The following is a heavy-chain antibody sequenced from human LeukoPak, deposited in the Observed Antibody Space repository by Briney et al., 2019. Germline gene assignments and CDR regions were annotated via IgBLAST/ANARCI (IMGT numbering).Heavy chain of an antibody. CDR3: ARAPDYRGRPLGFDY. CDR1: GDSVSSNSAA. J-gene: IGHJ4*02. D-gene: IGHD4-11*01. V-gene: IGHV6-1*01. Sequence: SQTLSLTCAISGDSVSSNSAAWNWMRQSPSRGREWLGRTYYRSKWYNDYAVSVKSRITINPDTSKNQFSLQLNSVTPEDTAVYYCARAPDYRGRPLGFDYWGQGTLVTVSS. CDR2: TYYRSKWYN.